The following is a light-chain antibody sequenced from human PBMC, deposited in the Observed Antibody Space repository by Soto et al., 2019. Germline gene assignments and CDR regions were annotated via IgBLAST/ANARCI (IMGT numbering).Light chain of an antibody. CDR3: GAWDSSLSSYV. CDR1: SSNIGNNY. CDR2: DNE. Sequence: QSVLTQPPSVSAAPGQKVTISCSGSSSNIGNNYVSWYQQLPGTAPKLLIYDNEKRPSGIPDRFSASKSGTSATLGITGLQTGDEADYYCGAWDSSLSSYVFGTGTKLTVL. V-gene: IGLV1-51*01. J-gene: IGLJ1*01.